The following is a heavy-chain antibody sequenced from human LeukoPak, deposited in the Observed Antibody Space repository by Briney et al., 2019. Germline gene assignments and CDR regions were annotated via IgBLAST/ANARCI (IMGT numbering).Heavy chain of an antibody. CDR3: ARDVVRGVIDY. CDR2: IYHSGST. V-gene: IGHV4-38-2*02. Sequence: SGTLSLTCAVSGYSISSGYYWGWIRQPPGEGLEWIGSIYHSGSTYYNPSLKSRVTISVDTSKNQFSLKLSSVTAADTAVYYCARDVVRGVIDYWGQGTLVTVSS. D-gene: IGHD3-10*01. CDR1: GYSISSGYY. J-gene: IGHJ4*02.